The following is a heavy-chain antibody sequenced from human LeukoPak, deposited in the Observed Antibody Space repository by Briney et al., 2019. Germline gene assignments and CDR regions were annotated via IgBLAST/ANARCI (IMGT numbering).Heavy chain of an antibody. CDR2: IYWDDDK. CDR1: GFSLGTSGVG. CDR3: AHSFLGYCSGGSCYSGYYFDY. V-gene: IGHV2-5*02. J-gene: IGHJ4*02. Sequence: SGPTLVNPTQTLTLTCTFSGFSLGTSGVGVGWIRQPPGKALEWLALIYWDDDKRYSPSLKSRLTITKDTSKNQVVLTMTNMDPVDTATYYRAHSFLGYCSGGSCYSGYYFDYWGQGTLVTVSS. D-gene: IGHD2-15*01.